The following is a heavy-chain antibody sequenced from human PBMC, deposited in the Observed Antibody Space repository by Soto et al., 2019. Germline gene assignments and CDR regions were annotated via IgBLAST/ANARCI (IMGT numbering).Heavy chain of an antibody. J-gene: IGHJ4*02. CDR3: ARGQEGVVATH. D-gene: IGHD5-12*01. Sequence: QVQLQQWGAGLLKPSETLSLTCVVYGGSLSGYYWSWIRQPPGKGLEWIREIKDGGLTNYSPSLKSRATISADTPKNQFSLKLPSVTAADRAVYYCARGQEGVVATHWDQGTLVTVSS. V-gene: IGHV4-34*01. CDR2: IKDGGLT. CDR1: GGSLSGYY.